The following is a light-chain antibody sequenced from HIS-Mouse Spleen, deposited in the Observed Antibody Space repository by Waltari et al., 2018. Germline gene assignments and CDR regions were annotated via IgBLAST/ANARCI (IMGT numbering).Light chain of an antibody. CDR3: QQYYSTPLVPVPTYT. V-gene: IGKV4-1*01. Sequence: DIVMTQSPDSLAVSLGERATINCKSSQRVLYSSNNKNYLAWYQQKPGQPPKLLIYWASTRESGVPDRFSGSGSGTDFTLTISSLQAEDVAVYYCQQYYSTPLVPVPTYTFGQGTKLEIK. CDR2: WAS. J-gene: IGKJ2*01. CDR1: QRVLYSSNNKNY.